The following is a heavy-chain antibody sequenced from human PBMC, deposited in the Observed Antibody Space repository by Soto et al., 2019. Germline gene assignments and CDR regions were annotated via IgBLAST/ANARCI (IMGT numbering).Heavy chain of an antibody. CDR2: MIPIFGTA. CDR1: GGTFSSYA. D-gene: IGHD2-2*02. CDR3: AERGCSSTSCYTDYYYYGMDV. Sequence: QVQLVQSGAEVKKPGSSVKVSCKASGGTFSSYAISWVRQAPGQGLEWMGGMIPIFGTANYAQKFQGRVTITADESTSTADMELSSLRSEDTAVYYCAERGCSSTSCYTDYYYYGMDVWGQGTTVTVSS. J-gene: IGHJ6*02. V-gene: IGHV1-69*01.